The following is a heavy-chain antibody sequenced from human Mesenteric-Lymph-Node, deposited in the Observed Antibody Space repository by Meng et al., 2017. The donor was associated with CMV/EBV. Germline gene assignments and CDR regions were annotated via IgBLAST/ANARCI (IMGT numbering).Heavy chain of an antibody. J-gene: IGHJ4*02. CDR2: INSDGSST. CDR1: GFTFDDYT. D-gene: IGHD5-24*01. Sequence: GESLKISCAASGFTFDDYTMHWVRQAPGKGLVWVSQINSDGSSTNYADSVKGRFTISRDNAKNTLYLQMNSLRAEDTAVYYCARDTIFWGQGTLVTVSS. V-gene: IGHV3-74*01. CDR3: ARDTIF.